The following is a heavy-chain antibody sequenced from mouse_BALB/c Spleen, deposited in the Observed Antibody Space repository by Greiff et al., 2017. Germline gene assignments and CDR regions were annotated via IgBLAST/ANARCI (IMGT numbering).Heavy chain of an antibody. D-gene: IGHD2-1*01. J-gene: IGHJ4*01. Sequence: QVQLQQSGAELVRPGSSVKISCKASGYAFSSYWMNWVKQRPGQGLEWIGQIYPGDGDTNYNGKFKGKATLTADKSSSTAYMQLSSLTSEDSAVYFCARSYGNYGYAMDYWGQGTSVTVSS. CDR1: GYAFSSYW. CDR2: IYPGDGDT. V-gene: IGHV1-80*01. CDR3: ARSYGNYGYAMDY.